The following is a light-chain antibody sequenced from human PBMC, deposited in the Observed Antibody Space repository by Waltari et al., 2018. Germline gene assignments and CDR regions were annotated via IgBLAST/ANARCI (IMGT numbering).Light chain of an antibody. V-gene: IGLV1-44*01. CDR3: ASWDDSLNGRWV. CDR2: RND. CDR1: YSNVGANV. J-gene: IGLJ2*01. Sequence: QRVTISCSGSYSNVGANVVNWYQHLPGTAPKPLIYRNDRRPSGVPDRFSASKSGTSAALAISGLRPEDEAEYYCASWDDSLNGRWVFGGGTKLTVL.